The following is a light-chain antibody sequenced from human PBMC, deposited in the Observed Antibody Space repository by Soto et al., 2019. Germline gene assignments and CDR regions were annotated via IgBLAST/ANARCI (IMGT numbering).Light chain of an antibody. CDR1: QSIGRW. V-gene: IGKV1-5*01. J-gene: IGKJ1*01. Sequence: DIQMTQSPSTLSASVGDRVTITCRASQSIGRWLAWYQQKPGAAPKLLIYDASSLQSGVPSRFSGSGSGTEFTLSIRSLQPDDFATYYCQQYKGTFGQGTKVEIK. CDR3: QQYKGT. CDR2: DAS.